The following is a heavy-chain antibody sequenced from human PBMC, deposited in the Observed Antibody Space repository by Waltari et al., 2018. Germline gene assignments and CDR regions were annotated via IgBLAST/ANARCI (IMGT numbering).Heavy chain of an antibody. CDR1: GFTFSSYA. V-gene: IGHV3-23*04. CDR3: AKTQLWLRWYFDL. CDR2: ISGSGGIT. D-gene: IGHD5-18*01. J-gene: IGHJ2*01. Sequence: EVQLVESGGGLVQPGGSLRLSCAASGFTFSSYAMTWVRQAPGKGLAWVSAISGSGGITYYADSVKGRFTISRDNSKNTLYLQMNSLRAEDTAVYYCAKTQLWLRWYFDLWGRGTLVTVSS.